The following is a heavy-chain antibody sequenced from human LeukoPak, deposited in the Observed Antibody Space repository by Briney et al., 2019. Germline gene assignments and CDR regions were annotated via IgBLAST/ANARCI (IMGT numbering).Heavy chain of an antibody. D-gene: IGHD3-10*01. J-gene: IGHJ4*02. Sequence: SETLSLTCAVYGGSFSGHFWSWIRQPPGKGLEWIGEINHSGSTNYNPSLKTRDTISIDTYKKQFSLRQSSVTAADTAVYYCARGRLYITMGRGVTNAPYFDYWGQGTLVTVSS. CDR1: GGSFSGHF. V-gene: IGHV4-34*01. CDR2: INHSGST. CDR3: ARGRLYITMGRGVTNAPYFDY.